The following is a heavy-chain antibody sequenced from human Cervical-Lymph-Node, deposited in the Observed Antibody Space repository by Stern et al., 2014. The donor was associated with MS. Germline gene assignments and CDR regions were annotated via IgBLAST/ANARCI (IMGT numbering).Heavy chain of an antibody. D-gene: IGHD2-8*01. CDR1: GFTFSSYS. J-gene: IGHJ4*02. CDR2: ISYDGNHK. Sequence: EQLVESGGAVVQPGRSLRLSCAASGFTFSSYSMHWVRQAPGKGLEWVTVISYDGNHKYYAASVKGRFTISRDNSKNTLHLQMNSVTPDDTAIYYCARDYEDTSMLFDHWGQGTLVTVSS. CDR3: ARDYEDTSMLFDH. V-gene: IGHV3-30*03.